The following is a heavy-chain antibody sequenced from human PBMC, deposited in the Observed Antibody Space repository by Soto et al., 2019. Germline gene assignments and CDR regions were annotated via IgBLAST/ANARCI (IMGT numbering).Heavy chain of an antibody. D-gene: IGHD7-27*01. J-gene: IGHJ6*02. CDR1: GFTFSSYA. Sequence: QVQLVESGGGVVQPGRSLRLSCAASGFTFSSYAMHWVRQAPGKGLEWVAVISYDGSNKYYADSVKGRFTISRDNSKNTLYRQMNSLRAEDTAVYYCAREMLTGDVFHYYGMDVWGQGTTVTVSS. CDR3: AREMLTGDVFHYYGMDV. V-gene: IGHV3-30-3*01. CDR2: ISYDGSNK.